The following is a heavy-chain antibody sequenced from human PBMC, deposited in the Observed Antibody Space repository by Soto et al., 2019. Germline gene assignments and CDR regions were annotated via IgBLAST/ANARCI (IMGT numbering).Heavy chain of an antibody. CDR2: IYYSGST. D-gene: IGHD3-22*01. CDR1: GGSIRSYY. Sequence: TSETLSLTCTVSGGSIRSYYWSWIRQPPGKGLEWIGYIYYSGSTNYNPSLKSRVTISVDTSKNQFSLKLSSVTAADTAVYYCARVLRDSSGYYPLEIFDYWGQGTLVTVSS. V-gene: IGHV4-59*01. CDR3: ARVLRDSSGYYPLEIFDY. J-gene: IGHJ4*02.